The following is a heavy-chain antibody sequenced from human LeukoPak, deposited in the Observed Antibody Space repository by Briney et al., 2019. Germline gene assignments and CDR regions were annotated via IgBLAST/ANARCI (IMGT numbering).Heavy chain of an antibody. D-gene: IGHD3-10*01. CDR1: GGTFSSYA. CDR2: IIPIFGTA. V-gene: IGHV1-69*05. Sequence: SVKVSCKASGGTFSSYAISWARQAPGQGLEWMGGIIPIFGTANYAQKFQGRVTITTDESTSTAYMELSSLRSEDTAVYYCASSLLWFGEFHIRTFDYWGQGTLVTVSS. J-gene: IGHJ4*02. CDR3: ASSLLWFGEFHIRTFDY.